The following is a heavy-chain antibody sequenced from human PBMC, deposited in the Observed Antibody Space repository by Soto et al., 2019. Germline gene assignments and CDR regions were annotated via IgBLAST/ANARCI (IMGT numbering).Heavy chain of an antibody. CDR1: GFTFSSYS. V-gene: IGHV3-48*02. D-gene: IGHD2-15*01. J-gene: IGHJ6*02. CDR3: ARDLSGDCSGGSCYSDYYGMDV. Sequence: GGSLRLSCAASGFTFSSYSMNWVRQAPGKGLEWVSYISSSSSTIYYADSVKGRFTISRDNAKNSLYLQMNSLRDEDTAVYYCARDLSGDCSGGSCYSDYYGMDVWGQGTTVTVSS. CDR2: ISSSSSTI.